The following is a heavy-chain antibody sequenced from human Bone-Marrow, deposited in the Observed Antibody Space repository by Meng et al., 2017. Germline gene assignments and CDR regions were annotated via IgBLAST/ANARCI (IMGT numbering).Heavy chain of an antibody. CDR2: IYHSGST. Sequence: SETLSLTCTVSGYSISSGYYWGWIRQPPGKGLEWIGSIYHSGSTYYNPSLKSRVTISVDTSKNQFSLKLSSVTAADTAVYYCASFSGFTRGYCGMDVWGQGTTVTVSS. D-gene: IGHD3-10*01. V-gene: IGHV4-38-2*02. CDR3: ASFSGFTRGYCGMDV. J-gene: IGHJ6*01. CDR1: GYSISSGYY.